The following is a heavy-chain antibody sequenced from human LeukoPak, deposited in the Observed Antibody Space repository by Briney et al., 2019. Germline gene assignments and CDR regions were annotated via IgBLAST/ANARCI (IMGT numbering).Heavy chain of an antibody. CDR3: AKDGDLTGTIDY. Sequence: PGRSLRLSCAASGFTFSNYGMHWVRQAPGKGLEWVAVIWYDGSNKYYADSVKGRFTISRDNSKNTLYLQMNSLRAEDTAVYCCAKDGDLTGTIDYWGQGTLVTVSS. V-gene: IGHV3-33*06. D-gene: IGHD1-7*01. CDR2: IWYDGSNK. J-gene: IGHJ4*02. CDR1: GFTFSNYG.